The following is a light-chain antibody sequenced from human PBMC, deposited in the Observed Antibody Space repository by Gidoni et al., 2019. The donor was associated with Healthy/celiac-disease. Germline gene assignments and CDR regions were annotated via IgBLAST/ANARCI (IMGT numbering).Light chain of an antibody. V-gene: IGKV3-11*01. J-gene: IGKJ4*01. CDR1: QSVSSY. Sequence: EIVLTQSPATLSLSPGERATLSCRASQSVSSYVAWYQQKPGQAPRLLIYDASNRATGIPARFSGSGSGTDFTLTISSLEPEDFAVYYCQQRSNWPLTFGGETKVEIK. CDR2: DAS. CDR3: QQRSNWPLT.